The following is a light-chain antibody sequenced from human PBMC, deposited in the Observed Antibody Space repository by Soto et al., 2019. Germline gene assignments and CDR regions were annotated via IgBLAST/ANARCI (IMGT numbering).Light chain of an antibody. V-gene: IGLV1-51*02. CDR2: EDN. CDR3: ATWEGGLGAGDV. CDR1: STNIGKNY. Sequence: QSVLTQPPSVSAAPGQRVTISCSGSSTNIGKNYVSWYQQFPGTAPKLLIYEDNKRPSGIPDRFSGSKSGTSATLGITGLQTGDEADYFCATWEGGLGAGDVFGGGTKLTVL. J-gene: IGLJ3*02.